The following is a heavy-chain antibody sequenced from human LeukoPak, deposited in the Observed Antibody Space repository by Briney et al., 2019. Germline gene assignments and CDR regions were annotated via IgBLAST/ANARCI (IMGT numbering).Heavy chain of an antibody. CDR1: GFTFEDYA. J-gene: IGHJ4*02. Sequence: GGSLRLSCAASGFTFEDYAMHWVRQAPGKGLEWVSLISWDGGSTYYADSVKGRFTISRDNSKNSLYLQMNSLRAEDTALYYCAKDIEDGYSSSWYAFDYWGQGTLVTVSS. D-gene: IGHD6-13*01. CDR2: ISWDGGST. CDR3: AKDIEDGYSSSWYAFDY. V-gene: IGHV3-43D*03.